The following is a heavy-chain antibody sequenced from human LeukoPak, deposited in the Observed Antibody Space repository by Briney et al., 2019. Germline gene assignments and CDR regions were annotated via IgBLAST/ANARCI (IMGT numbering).Heavy chain of an antibody. Sequence: GASVKVSCKASGYTFTSYNMHWVRQAPGQGLEWMGMINPSGGGTTYAQKFQGRVTTTRDTSTSTLYMEVSSLRSEDTAVYWCAREMATITGFDYWGQGTLVTVSS. J-gene: IGHJ4*02. D-gene: IGHD5-24*01. CDR1: GYTFTSYN. CDR3: AREMATITGFDY. V-gene: IGHV1-46*03. CDR2: INPSGGGT.